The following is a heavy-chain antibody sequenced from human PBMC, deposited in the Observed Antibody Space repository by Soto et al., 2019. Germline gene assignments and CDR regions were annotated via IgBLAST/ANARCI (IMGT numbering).Heavy chain of an antibody. J-gene: IGHJ6*02. D-gene: IGHD3-10*01. CDR2: INPNSGGT. Sequence: ASVKVSCKASGYTFTGYYMHWVRQAPGQGLEWMGWINPNSGGTNYAQKFQGWVTMTRDTSISTAYMELSRLRSDDTAVYYCARDYYGSGSYYYYYYGMDVWGQGTKVTVSS. V-gene: IGHV1-2*04. CDR1: GYTFTGYY. CDR3: ARDYYGSGSYYYYYYGMDV.